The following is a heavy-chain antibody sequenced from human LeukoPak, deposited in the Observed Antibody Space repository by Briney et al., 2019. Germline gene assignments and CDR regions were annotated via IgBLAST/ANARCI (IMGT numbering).Heavy chain of an antibody. CDR1: GFTFSSYD. J-gene: IGHJ4*02. D-gene: IGHD3-22*01. V-gene: IGHV3-53*01. CDR2: IQSGGSR. CDR3: ARDSSGYYAIEY. Sequence: GGSLRLSCAASGFTFSSYDMHWVRQAPGKGLEWVSVIQSGGSRYYADSVKGRFTISRDTSKNTLYLQMNSLRAEDTAVYYCARDSSGYYAIEYWGQGTLVTVSS.